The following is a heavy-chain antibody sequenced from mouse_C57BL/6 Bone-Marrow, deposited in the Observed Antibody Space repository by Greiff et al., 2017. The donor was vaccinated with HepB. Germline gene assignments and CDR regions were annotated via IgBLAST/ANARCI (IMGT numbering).Heavy chain of an antibody. CDR3: TTEGAMDY. CDR2: IDPENGDT. Sequence: VHVKQSGAELVRPGASVKLSCTASGFNIKDDYMHWVKQRPEQGLEWIGWIDPENGDTEYASKFQGKATITADTSSNTAYLQLSSLTSEDTAVYYCTTEGAMDYRGQGTSVTVSS. D-gene: IGHD3-3*01. J-gene: IGHJ4*01. V-gene: IGHV14-4*01. CDR1: GFNIKDDY.